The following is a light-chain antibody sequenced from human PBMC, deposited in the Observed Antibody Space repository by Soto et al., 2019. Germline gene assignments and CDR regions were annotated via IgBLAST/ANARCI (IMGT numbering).Light chain of an antibody. V-gene: IGKV3-11*01. CDR3: QQRSDWPPEGT. CDR2: DAS. CDR1: QSVSSY. J-gene: IGKJ4*01. Sequence: EIVLTQSPATLSLSPGERATLSCRASQSVSSYLAWYQQKPGQAPRLLIYDASNRAAGVPARFSGSGSGTDFTLTISSLEPEDFAVYSCQQRSDWPPEGTFGGGTKVEIK.